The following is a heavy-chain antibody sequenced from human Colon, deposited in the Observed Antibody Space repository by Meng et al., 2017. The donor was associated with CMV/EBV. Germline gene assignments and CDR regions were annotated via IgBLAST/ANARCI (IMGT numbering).Heavy chain of an antibody. CDR3: ASRSGYHGRHGLDV. CDR2: IRYDGRNK. D-gene: IGHD5-18*01. J-gene: IGHJ6*02. Sequence: GESLKISCSASGFTFKNYGIHWVRQAPGKGLEWVAFIRYDGRNKYYADPVKGRFTISRDNPKNTLYVQMNSLRPEDAAVYYCASRSGYHGRHGLDVWGQGTTVTVSS. CDR1: GFTFKNYG. V-gene: IGHV3-30*02.